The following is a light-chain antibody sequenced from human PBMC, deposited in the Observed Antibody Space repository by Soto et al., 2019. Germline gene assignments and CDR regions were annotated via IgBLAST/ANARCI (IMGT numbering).Light chain of an antibody. J-gene: IGKJ1*01. Sequence: DVQMTQSPSTLSASVGDRVTITCRASQSISSWLAWYQQKPGKAPKLLIYKASTLESGVPSNFSGSGSGTEFTLTIRSLQPDDFATYYCQQYNGYSRTFGQGTKVDIK. CDR2: KAS. CDR3: QQYNGYSRT. V-gene: IGKV1-5*03. CDR1: QSISSW.